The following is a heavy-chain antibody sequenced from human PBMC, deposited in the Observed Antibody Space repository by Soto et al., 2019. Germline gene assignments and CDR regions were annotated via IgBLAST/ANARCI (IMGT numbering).Heavy chain of an antibody. V-gene: IGHV4-34*01. Sequence: QVQLQQWGAGLLKPSETLSLTCAVYGGSFSGYYWTWIRQHPGTGLEWIGEINHSGSTNYNPSLKSRVTISVDTSKNQFSLKLTSVTAADTAVYYCARDKITGLFDYWGQGTLVTVSS. CDR1: GGSFSGYY. J-gene: IGHJ4*02. CDR2: INHSGST. CDR3: ARDKITGLFDY. D-gene: IGHD2-8*02.